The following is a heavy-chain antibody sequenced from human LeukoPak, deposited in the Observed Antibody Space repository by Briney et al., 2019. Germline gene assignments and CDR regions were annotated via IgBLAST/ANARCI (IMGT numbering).Heavy chain of an antibody. V-gene: IGHV3-9*03. CDR3: AKAPSRIVGATYAFDI. CDR2: ISWNSGSI. CDR1: GFTFDDYA. J-gene: IGHJ3*02. D-gene: IGHD1-26*01. Sequence: GRSLRLSCAASGFTFDDYAMHWVRQAPGKGLEWVSGISWNSGSIGYADSVKGRFTISRDNAKNSLYLQMNSLRAEDMALYYCAKAPSRIVGATYAFDIWGQGTMVTVSS.